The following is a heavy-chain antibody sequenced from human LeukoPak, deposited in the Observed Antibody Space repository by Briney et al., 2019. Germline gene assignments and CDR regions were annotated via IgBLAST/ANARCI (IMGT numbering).Heavy chain of an antibody. D-gene: IGHD5-12*01. CDR2: ISGSGAST. V-gene: IGHV3-23*01. Sequence: PGGSLRLSCAASGFTFSSYGMSWVRQAPGKGLEWVSVISGSGASTYYADSVKGRFTISRDNSKNTLYLQMNSLRAEDTAVYYCAKASGYDYYFDYWGQGTLVTVSS. J-gene: IGHJ4*02. CDR1: GFTFSSYG. CDR3: AKASGYDYYFDY.